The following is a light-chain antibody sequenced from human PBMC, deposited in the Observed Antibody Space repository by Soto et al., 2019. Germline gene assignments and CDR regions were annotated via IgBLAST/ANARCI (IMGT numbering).Light chain of an antibody. CDR2: DAS. J-gene: IGKJ3*01. V-gene: IGKV3-11*01. CDR1: QSVSSY. CDR3: QQYASAPFS. Sequence: EIVLTQSPDTLSFSAGERATLPCRASQSVSSYLAWYQQKPGQAPRLLIYDASNRATGIPARFSGSGSGTDFTLTISSLEPEDFAVYYCQQYASAPFSLGPGTKVDIK.